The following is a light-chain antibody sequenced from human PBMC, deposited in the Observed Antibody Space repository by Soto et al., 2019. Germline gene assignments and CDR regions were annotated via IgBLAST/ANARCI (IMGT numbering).Light chain of an antibody. CDR2: AGT. V-gene: IGKV1-39*01. Sequence: DIQMTQSPSSLSAFVGDRVTITCRASESISSYLNWYQQKPGKAPKLLIFAGTSLQSGVPSRFSGSGFASDFTLTISSLQPEDFATYYCQQSYSTPPKFGGGTKVEI. CDR3: QQSYSTPPK. CDR1: ESISSY. J-gene: IGKJ4*01.